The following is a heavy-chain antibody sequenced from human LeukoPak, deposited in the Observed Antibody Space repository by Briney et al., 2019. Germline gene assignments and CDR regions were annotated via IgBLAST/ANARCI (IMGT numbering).Heavy chain of an antibody. V-gene: IGHV4-39*07. J-gene: IGHJ4*02. CDR3: ASYLIVVVVAATGDY. Sequence: PSETLSLTCTVSGGSISSSSYYWGWIRQPPGKGLEWIGSIYYSGSTYYNPSLKSRVTISVDTSKNQFSLKLSSVTAADTAVYYCASYLIVVVVAATGDYWGQGTLVTVSS. CDR1: GGSISSSSYY. D-gene: IGHD2-15*01. CDR2: IYYSGST.